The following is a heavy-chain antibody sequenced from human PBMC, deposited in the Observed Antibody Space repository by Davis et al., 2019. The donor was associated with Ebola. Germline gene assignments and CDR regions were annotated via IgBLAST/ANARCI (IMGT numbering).Heavy chain of an antibody. V-gene: IGHV4-30-4*01. Sequence: MPSETLSLTCTVSGGSINSGDYYWSWMRQPTEKGLEWIGYIYYSGSTYYNQSLKSRVTMSIYTSRNQFSLQLSSLTAADTAVYYCARALGIAARASFYFDYWGPGTLVTVSS. J-gene: IGHJ4*02. D-gene: IGHD6-6*01. CDR2: IYYSGST. CDR3: ARALGIAARASFYFDY. CDR1: GGSINSGDYY.